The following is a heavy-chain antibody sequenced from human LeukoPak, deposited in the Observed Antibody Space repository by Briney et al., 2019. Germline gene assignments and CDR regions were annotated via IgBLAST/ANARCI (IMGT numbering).Heavy chain of an antibody. Sequence: SETLSLTCTVSGSFISTYYWSWIRQPAGKGLEWIGRIYTSGNTNYDPSLKSRVTMSVDMSKNQFSLKLGSVTAADTAVYYCARLVDGDPFYFDYWGQGTLVTVSS. CDR1: GSFISTYY. D-gene: IGHD4-17*01. CDR2: IYTSGNT. CDR3: ARLVDGDPFYFDY. V-gene: IGHV4-4*07. J-gene: IGHJ4*02.